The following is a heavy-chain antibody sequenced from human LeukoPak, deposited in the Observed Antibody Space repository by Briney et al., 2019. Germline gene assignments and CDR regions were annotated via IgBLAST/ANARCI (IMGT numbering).Heavy chain of an antibody. V-gene: IGHV3-48*04. J-gene: IGHJ4*02. D-gene: IGHD3-22*01. CDR3: AREGADDMVDY. CDR1: GFTFSSYS. Sequence: GGSPRLSCAASGFTFSSYSMNWVRQAPGKGLEWVSYISSSGSTIYYADSVKGRFTISRDNAKNSLYLQMNSLRAEDTAVYYCAREGADDMVDYWGQGTLVTVSS. CDR2: ISSSGSTI.